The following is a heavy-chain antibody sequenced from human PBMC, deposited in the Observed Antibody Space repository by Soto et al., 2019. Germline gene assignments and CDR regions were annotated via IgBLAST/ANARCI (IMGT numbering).Heavy chain of an antibody. CDR3: ARGYCGSSSSCYVAWFDP. J-gene: IGHJ5*02. V-gene: IGHV3-66*01. D-gene: IGHD2-2*01. CDR2: IYSGGTT. Sequence: EVQLVESGGGLVQPGGSLRLSCAASGFTVSSNYMSWVRQAPGKGLEWVSVIYSGGTTYYADSVKGRIIISRDNSKNTVYLQMNSLRVEDTAVYYCARGYCGSSSSCYVAWFDPWGQGTLVTVSS. CDR1: GFTVSSNY.